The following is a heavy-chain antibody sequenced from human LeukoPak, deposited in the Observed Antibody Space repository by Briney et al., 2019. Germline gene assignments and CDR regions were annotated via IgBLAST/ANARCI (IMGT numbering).Heavy chain of an antibody. V-gene: IGHV3-13*01. J-gene: IGHJ3*02. Sequence: GGSLRLSCAASGFTFSSYDMHWVRQATGKGLEWVSAIGTAGDTYYPGSVKGRFTISRENAKNSLYLQMNSLRAGDTAVYYCARDGGSYYDDAFDIWGQGTMVTVSS. CDR1: GFTFSSYD. CDR3: ARDGGSYYDDAFDI. D-gene: IGHD1-26*01. CDR2: IGTAGDT.